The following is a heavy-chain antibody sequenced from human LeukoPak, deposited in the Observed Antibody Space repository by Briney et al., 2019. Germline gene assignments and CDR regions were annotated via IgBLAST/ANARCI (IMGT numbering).Heavy chain of an antibody. J-gene: IGHJ4*02. Sequence: PGGSLRLSCAASGFTFSSYGMHWVRQAPGKGLEWVAFIRYDGSNKYYADSVKGRFTISRDNSKNTLYLQMNSLRAEDTAVYYCARVMYYYDSSGKGDYWGQGTLVTVSS. D-gene: IGHD3-22*01. CDR1: GFTFSSYG. CDR3: ARVMYYYDSSGKGDY. CDR2: IRYDGSNK. V-gene: IGHV3-30*02.